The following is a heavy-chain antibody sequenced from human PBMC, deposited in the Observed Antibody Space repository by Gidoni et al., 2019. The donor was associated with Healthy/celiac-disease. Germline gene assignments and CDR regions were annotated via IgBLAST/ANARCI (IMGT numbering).Heavy chain of an antibody. Sequence: QVQLVESGGGVVQPGRSLRLSCSASGFTFSCSGMHSVRQAPGKGLDWVAVISYDGSKKYYEDTVKGRFTISRDNSKNTLYLQMNSLRAEDTAVYYCAKQCGEYYDFWSGGWDGYGMDVWGQGTTVTVSS. CDR2: ISYDGSKK. J-gene: IGHJ6*02. CDR1: GFTFSCSG. D-gene: IGHD3-3*01. V-gene: IGHV3-30*18. CDR3: AKQCGEYYDFWSGGWDGYGMDV.